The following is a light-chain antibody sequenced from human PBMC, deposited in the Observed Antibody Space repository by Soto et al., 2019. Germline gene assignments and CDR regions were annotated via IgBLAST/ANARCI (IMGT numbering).Light chain of an antibody. CDR2: GAS. Sequence: EIVLTQSPGTLSFSPGERATLSCRASQSLRSSLAWYQQKPGQAPRLLIYGASTRATGIPARFSGSGSGTEFTLTISSLQSEDFAVYFCQQYNIWPQTFGQGTKVDIK. CDR1: QSLRSS. CDR3: QQYNIWPQT. J-gene: IGKJ1*01. V-gene: IGKV3-15*01.